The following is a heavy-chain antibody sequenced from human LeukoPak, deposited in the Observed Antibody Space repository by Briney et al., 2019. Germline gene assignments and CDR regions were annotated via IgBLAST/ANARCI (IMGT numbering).Heavy chain of an antibody. J-gene: IGHJ4*02. CDR2: ISGSGGST. CDR3: AKDVGLYYDSSGRYFDY. D-gene: IGHD3-22*01. V-gene: IGHV3-23*01. CDR1: GFTFSSYA. Sequence: GGSLRLSCAASGFTFSSYAMSWVRQAPGKGLEWVSAISGSGGSTYYADSVKGRFTISRDNSKNTLYLQMNSLRAEDTALYYCAKDVGLYYDSSGRYFDYWGQGTLVTVSS.